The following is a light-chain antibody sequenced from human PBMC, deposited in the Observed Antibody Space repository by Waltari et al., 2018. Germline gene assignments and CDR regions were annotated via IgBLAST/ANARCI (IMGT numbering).Light chain of an antibody. CDR1: SGHSSNV. V-gene: IGLV4-69*01. CDR3: QTGGHGTWV. J-gene: IGLJ3*02. Sequence: QLVLTQSPSASASLGASVKLTCTLSSGHSSNVIAWLQEQPGKGPRYLMKVNSDGSHSKGDGFPDRFSGSSSGAERYLTISSLQSEDEADYYCQTGGHGTWVFGGGTKLTVL. CDR2: VNSDGSH.